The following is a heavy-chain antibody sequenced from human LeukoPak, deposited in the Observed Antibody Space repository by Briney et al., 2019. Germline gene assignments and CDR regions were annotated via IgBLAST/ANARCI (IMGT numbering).Heavy chain of an antibody. D-gene: IGHD3-22*01. CDR1: GYTFTSYG. J-gene: IGHJ6*02. Sequence: ASVKVSCKASGYTFTSYGISWVRQAPGQGLEWMGWISAYNGNTNYAQKLQGRVTMTTDTSTSTAYMEPRSLRSDDTAVYYCARDPQESSAYYYYGLDVWGQGTTVTVCS. CDR3: ARDPQESSAYYYYGLDV. CDR2: ISAYNGNT. V-gene: IGHV1-18*01.